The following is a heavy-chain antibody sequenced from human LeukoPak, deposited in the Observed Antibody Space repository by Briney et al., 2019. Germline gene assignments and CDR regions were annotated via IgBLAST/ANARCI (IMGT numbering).Heavy chain of an antibody. CDR1: GFTFSTYW. D-gene: IGHD3-22*01. CDR2: IKENGSEK. Sequence: GGSLRLSCAASGFTFSTYWMSRVRQAPGKGLEWVANIKENGSEKYYGDSVKGRFTISRDNAKNSLYLEMNSLRVEDTAVYYCARDSSGYQWGQGTLVTVSS. CDR3: ARDSSGYQ. J-gene: IGHJ4*02. V-gene: IGHV3-7*01.